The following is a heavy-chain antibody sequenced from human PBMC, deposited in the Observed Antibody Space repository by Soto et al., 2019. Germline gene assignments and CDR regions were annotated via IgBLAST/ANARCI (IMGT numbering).Heavy chain of an antibody. J-gene: IGHJ5*02. CDR3: ARRGGNSVANWFDP. V-gene: IGHV4-30-2*01. CDR2: IYHGGST. CDR1: GGSISSGGYS. Sequence: QLQLQESGSGLVKPSQTLSLTCAVSGGSISSGGYSWSWIRQPPGKGLEWIGYIYHGGSTYYNPSLKSRVTISVDRSKNQFSLKLSSVTAADTAVYYCARRGGNSVANWFDPWGQGTLVTVSS. D-gene: IGHD2-21*02.